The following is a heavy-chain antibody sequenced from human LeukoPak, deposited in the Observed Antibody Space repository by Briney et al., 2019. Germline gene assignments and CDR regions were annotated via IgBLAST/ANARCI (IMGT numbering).Heavy chain of an antibody. CDR1: GGSLRNHY. CDR2: IYDSGST. D-gene: IGHD3-16*01. Sequence: SETLSLTCTVSGGSLRNHYWSWIRQPPGKGLEWIGHIYDSGSTTYNPSLKSRVTMSVDTSKNQFSLNLSSVTAADTAVYYCARGRIGGPKAPFDYWGQGTLVTVSS. CDR3: ARGRIGGPKAPFDY. J-gene: IGHJ4*02. V-gene: IGHV4-59*11.